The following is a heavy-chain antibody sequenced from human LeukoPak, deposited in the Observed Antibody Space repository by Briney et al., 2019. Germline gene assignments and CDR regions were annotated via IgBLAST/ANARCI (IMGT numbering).Heavy chain of an antibody. V-gene: IGHV4-39*01. D-gene: IGHD1-26*01. Sequence: PSETLSLTCSVSGGSISSSTYYWGWIRQPPGKGLEWIGTIYYSGSTHYSPSLKSRVSISVDTSKNQFSLRLSSVTAADTAVYYCARRKSLVNAFDIWGQGTMVTVSS. CDR2: IYYSGST. CDR3: ARRKSLVNAFDI. CDR1: GGSISSSTYY. J-gene: IGHJ3*02.